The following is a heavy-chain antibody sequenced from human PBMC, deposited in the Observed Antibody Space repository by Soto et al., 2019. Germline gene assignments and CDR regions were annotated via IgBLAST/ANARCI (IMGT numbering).Heavy chain of an antibody. CDR3: AREGLGDFWSGFTLNTSTYYFDY. D-gene: IGHD3-3*01. J-gene: IGHJ4*02. CDR2: INPNSGGT. Sequence: ASVKVSCKASGYTFTGYYVHWVRQAPGQGLEWMGWINPNSGGTNYAQEFQGRVTMTRDTSISTAYMELTRLSSDDTALYYCAREGLGDFWSGFTLNTSTYYFDYWGQGTLVTVSS. V-gene: IGHV1-2*02. CDR1: GYTFTGYY.